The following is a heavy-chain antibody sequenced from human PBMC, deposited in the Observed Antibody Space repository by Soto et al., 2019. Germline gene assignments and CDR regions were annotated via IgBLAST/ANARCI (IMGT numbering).Heavy chain of an antibody. CDR1: GFTFSSYG. D-gene: IGHD1-26*01. CDR3: AKLAGGSYPEKNFDY. V-gene: IGHV3-30*18. J-gene: IGHJ4*02. CDR2: ISYDGSNK. Sequence: PGGSLRLSCAASGFTFSSYGMHWVRQAPGKGLEWVAVISYDGSNKYYADSVKGRFTISRDNSKDTLYLQMNSLRAEDTAVYYCAKLAGGSYPEKNFDYWGQGTLVTVSS.